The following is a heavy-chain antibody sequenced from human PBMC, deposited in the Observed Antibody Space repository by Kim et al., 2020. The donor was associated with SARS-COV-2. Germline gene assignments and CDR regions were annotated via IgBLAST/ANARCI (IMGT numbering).Heavy chain of an antibody. D-gene: IGHD2-15*01. CDR2: INIDGSST. Sequence: GGSLRLSCVASGFTLSSYWMHWVRQAPGKGLVWVSRINIDGSSTTYADSVKGRFTISRDNAKNTLYLQMNSLRAEDTAVYYCARGWYFFDYWGQGTLVTVSS. J-gene: IGHJ4*02. CDR1: GFTLSSYW. CDR3: ARGWYFFDY. V-gene: IGHV3-74*01.